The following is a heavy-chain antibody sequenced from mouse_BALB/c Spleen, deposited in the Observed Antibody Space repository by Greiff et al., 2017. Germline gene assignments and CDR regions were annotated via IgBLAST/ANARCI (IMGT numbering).Heavy chain of an antibody. Sequence: EVMLVESGGGLVQPGGSRKLSCAASGFTFSSFGMHWVRPAPEKGLEWVAYISSGSSTIYYADTVKGRFTISRDNPKNTLFLQMTSLRSEDTAMYYCARNYYAMDYWGQGTSVTVAS. CDR2: ISSGSSTI. V-gene: IGHV5-17*02. CDR1: GFTFSSFG. CDR3: ARNYYAMDY. J-gene: IGHJ4*01.